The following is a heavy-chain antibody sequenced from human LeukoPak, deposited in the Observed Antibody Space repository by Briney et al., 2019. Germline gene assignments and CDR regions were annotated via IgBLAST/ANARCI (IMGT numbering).Heavy chain of an antibody. CDR3: AKAAMGRTVTTADMDV. V-gene: IGHV4-59*01. CDR2: IYDSGST. J-gene: IGHJ6*03. Sequence: SETLSLTCTVSGGSISSYYWSWIRQPPGKGLEWIGYIYDSGSTNYNPSLKSRVTISVDTSKNQFSLKLSSVTAADTAVYYCAKAAMGRTVTTADMDVWGKGTTVTISS. CDR1: GGSISSYY. D-gene: IGHD4-17*01.